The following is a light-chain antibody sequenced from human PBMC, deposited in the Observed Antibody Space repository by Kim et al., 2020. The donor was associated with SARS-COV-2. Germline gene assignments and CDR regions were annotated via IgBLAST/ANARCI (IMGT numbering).Light chain of an antibody. J-gene: IGLJ3*02. CDR3: QVWDASSQHWV. CDR1: SLESKS. V-gene: IGLV3-21*04. CDR2: NDG. Sequence: SYELTQPPSLAVAPGKTATISCGGNSLESKSVHWYKQKPGQAPVLVMYNDGDRPSGIPERFSGSNSGNTATLTINRVEAGDEADYYCQVWDASSQHWVFGGGTDLTVL.